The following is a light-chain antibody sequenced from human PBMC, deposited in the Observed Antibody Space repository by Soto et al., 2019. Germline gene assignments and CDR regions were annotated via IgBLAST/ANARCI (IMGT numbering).Light chain of an antibody. V-gene: IGKV1-5*01. Sequence: DLQMTQSPSTLSASVGDRVTITCRASQSISSWLAWYQQKPGKAPKLLIYDASTLESGVPSRFTGSGSGTEFTLTISSLQPDDFAIYYCQQYNSYSLSFGGGTKVEIK. J-gene: IGKJ4*01. CDR1: QSISSW. CDR3: QQYNSYSLS. CDR2: DAS.